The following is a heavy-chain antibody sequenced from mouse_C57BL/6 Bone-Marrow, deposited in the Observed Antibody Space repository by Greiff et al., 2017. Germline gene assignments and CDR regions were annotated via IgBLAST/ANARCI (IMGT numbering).Heavy chain of an antibody. J-gene: IGHJ2*01. Sequence: QVQLQQSGAELVRPGASVTLSCKASGYTFTDYEMHWVKQTPVHGLEWIGAIDPETGGTAYNQKFKGKAIRTADKSSSPAYMELRSLTSADSAVYYFTIAPYYSLFDYWGQGTTLTVSS. V-gene: IGHV1-15*01. CDR1: GYTFTDYE. CDR3: TIAPYYSLFDY. CDR2: IDPETGGT. D-gene: IGHD2-12*01.